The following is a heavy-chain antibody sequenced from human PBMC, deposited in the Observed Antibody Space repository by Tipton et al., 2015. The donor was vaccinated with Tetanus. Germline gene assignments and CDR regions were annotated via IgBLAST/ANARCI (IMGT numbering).Heavy chain of an antibody. J-gene: IGHJ4*02. V-gene: IGHV4-4*07. CDR1: GGSISSYY. D-gene: IGHD3-22*01. Sequence: TLSLTCTVSGGSISSYYWSWIRQPAGKGLEWIGRIYTSGSTNYNPSLKSRVTISVDTSKNQFSLKLSSVTAADTAVYYCARYYDSSGYYRRRYTSSFDYWGQGTLVTVSS. CDR2: IYTSGST. CDR3: ARYYDSSGYYRRRYTSSFDY.